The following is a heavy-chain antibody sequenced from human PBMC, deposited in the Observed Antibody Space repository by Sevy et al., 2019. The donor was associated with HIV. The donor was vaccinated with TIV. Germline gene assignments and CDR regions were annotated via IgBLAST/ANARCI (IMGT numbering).Heavy chain of an antibody. V-gene: IGHV3-21*01. D-gene: IGHD3-3*01. J-gene: IGHJ3*01. Sequence: GESLKISCAASGFTFSSYSMNWVRQAPGKGLEWVSSIISSSRYIYYPDSVRGRFTISRDNAKNSLYLQMNSLRAEDTAVYYCASAGVVIEKDAFDFWGQGTMFTVSS. CDR3: ASAGVVIEKDAFDF. CDR2: IISSSRYI. CDR1: GFTFSSYS.